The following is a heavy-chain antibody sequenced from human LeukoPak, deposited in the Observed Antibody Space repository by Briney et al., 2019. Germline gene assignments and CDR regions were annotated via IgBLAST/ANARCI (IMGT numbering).Heavy chain of an antibody. CDR3: ARRRITMVRGVIGHYNWFDP. V-gene: IGHV1-8*01. J-gene: IGHJ5*02. Sequence: ASVKVSCKASGYTFTSYDINWVRQATGQGLEWMGWMNPNSGNTGYAQKFQGRVTMTRNTSMSTAYMELSSLRSEDTAVYYCARRRITMVRGVIGHYNWFDPWGQGTLVTVSS. CDR1: GYTFTSYD. D-gene: IGHD3-10*01. CDR2: MNPNSGNT.